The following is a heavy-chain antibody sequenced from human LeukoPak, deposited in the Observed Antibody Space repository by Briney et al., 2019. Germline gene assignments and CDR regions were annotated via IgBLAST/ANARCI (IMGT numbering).Heavy chain of an antibody. V-gene: IGHV3-11*06. CDR1: GFTFSDYY. CDR3: ARARENVVVVAATRPGDYYYYDMDV. CDR2: ISSSSSYI. D-gene: IGHD2-15*01. Sequence: GGSLRLSCAASGFTFSDYYMSWIRQAPGKGLEWVSYISSSSSYIYYADSVKGRFTISRDNAKNSLYLQMNSPRAEDTAVYYCARARENVVVVAATRPGDYYYYDMDVWGQGTTVTVSS. J-gene: IGHJ6*02.